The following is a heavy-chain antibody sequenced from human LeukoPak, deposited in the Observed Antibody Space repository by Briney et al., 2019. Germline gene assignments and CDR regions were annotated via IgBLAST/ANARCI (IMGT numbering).Heavy chain of an antibody. Sequence: PSETLSLTCTVSGGSISSSSYYWGWIRQPPGKGLGWIGSIYYSGSTYYNPSLKSRVTISVDTSKNQFSLKLSSVTAADTAVYYCARRDGSIGAKDYWGQGTLVTVSS. V-gene: IGHV4-39*01. CDR2: IYYSGST. CDR3: ARRDGSIGAKDY. J-gene: IGHJ4*02. CDR1: GGSISSSSYY. D-gene: IGHD5-24*01.